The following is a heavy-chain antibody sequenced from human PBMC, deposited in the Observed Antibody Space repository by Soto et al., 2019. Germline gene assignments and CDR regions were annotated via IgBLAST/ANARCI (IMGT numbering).Heavy chain of an antibody. V-gene: IGHV1-46*01. J-gene: IGHJ4*02. CDR2: INPSGGST. CDR1: GYAFTSSS. Sequence: APVEPTWKARGYAFTSSSRHWLRQAPGQGLEWMGIINPSGGSTSYAQKFQGRVTITRDTSTSTVYMELSSLRSEDTAVYYCATPVRVVAAWANDYWGQGILVSVSS. D-gene: IGHD2-15*01. CDR3: ATPVRVVAAWANDY.